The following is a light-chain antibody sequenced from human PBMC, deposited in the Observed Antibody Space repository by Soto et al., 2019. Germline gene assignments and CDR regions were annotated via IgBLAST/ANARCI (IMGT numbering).Light chain of an antibody. CDR1: TSDVGGYNY. Sequence: QSALTQPASVSGSPGQSIAISCTGTTSDVGGYNYVSWYQQHPGKAPKLLLSEVSNRPSGVSDRFSGSKSGNTASLTISGLQTQDEADYYCSSFTSAYTFVFGTGPKLTVL. J-gene: IGLJ1*01. CDR3: SSFTSAYTFV. CDR2: EVS. V-gene: IGLV2-14*01.